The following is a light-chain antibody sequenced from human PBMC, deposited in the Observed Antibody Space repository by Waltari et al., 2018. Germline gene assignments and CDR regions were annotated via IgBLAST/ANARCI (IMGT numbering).Light chain of an antibody. Sequence: QSALTQPASVSGSPGQSITISCTGTSSDVHSYNYVSWYQQHPGKAPKLMIYGVSNRPSGVSDRFSGSKSGTTASLTIAGLQAEDEAVYYCSSYTSSSTLGVFGTGTKVTVL. CDR3: SSYTSSSTLGV. V-gene: IGLV2-14*01. CDR2: GVS. J-gene: IGLJ1*01. CDR1: SSDVHSYNY.